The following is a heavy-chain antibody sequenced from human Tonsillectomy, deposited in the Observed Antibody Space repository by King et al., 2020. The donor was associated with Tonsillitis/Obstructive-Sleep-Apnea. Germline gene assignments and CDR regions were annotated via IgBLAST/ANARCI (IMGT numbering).Heavy chain of an antibody. CDR3: ARDYYDSSGYYHGYFQH. CDR2: SRPYDGDT. D-gene: IGHD3-22*01. V-gene: IGHV1-18*01. CDR1: GYTFTSYD. J-gene: IGHJ1*01. Sequence: QLVQSGAEVKKPGASVKVSCKASGYTFTSYDITWVRQAPGQGLEWMGWSRPYDGDTNYAQKLQGRVTMXSDTSTTTAYMELRSLRSDDTAVYYCARDYYDSSGYYHGYFQHWGQXTLVTVSS.